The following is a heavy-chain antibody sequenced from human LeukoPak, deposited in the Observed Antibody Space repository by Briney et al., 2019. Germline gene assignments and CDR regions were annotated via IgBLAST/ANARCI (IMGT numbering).Heavy chain of an antibody. Sequence: SETLSLTCTVSGGSISSYYWSWIRQPPGKGLEWIGYIYYSGSTKYNPSLKSRVTISVDASKTQFSLKLNSVTAADTAVYYCASLAEGESGRGSWGQGTFVTVSP. CDR2: IYYSGST. D-gene: IGHD3-10*01. CDR1: GGSISSYY. CDR3: ASLAEGESGRGS. J-gene: IGHJ5*02. V-gene: IGHV4-59*01.